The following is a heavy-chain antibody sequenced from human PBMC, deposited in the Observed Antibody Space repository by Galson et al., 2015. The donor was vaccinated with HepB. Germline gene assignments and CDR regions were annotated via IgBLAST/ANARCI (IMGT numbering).Heavy chain of an antibody. CDR2: ISSSSSYI. CDR1: GFTFSSYS. CDR3: ARDVAVAGTGEFDY. Sequence: SLRLSCAASGFTFSSYSMNWVRQAPGKGLEWVSSISSSSSYIYYADSVKGRFTISRDNAKNSLYLQMNSLRAEDTAAYYCARDVAVAGTGEFDYWGQGTLVTVSS. J-gene: IGHJ4*02. D-gene: IGHD6-19*01. V-gene: IGHV3-21*01.